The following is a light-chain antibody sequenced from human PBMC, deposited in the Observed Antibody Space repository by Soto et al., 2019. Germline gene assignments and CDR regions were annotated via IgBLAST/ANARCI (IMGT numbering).Light chain of an antibody. J-gene: IGLJ2*01. CDR1: SSNIGAGYE. CDR3: QSYDSSLSGVV. CDR2: GNS. Sequence: QSVLTQPPSGSGAPGQRVTISCTGSSSNIGAGYEVHWYQQLPGTAPKLLIYGNSNRPSGVPDRFSGSKSGTSASLAITGLQAEYEADYYCQSYDSSLSGVVFGGGTKLTVL. V-gene: IGLV1-40*01.